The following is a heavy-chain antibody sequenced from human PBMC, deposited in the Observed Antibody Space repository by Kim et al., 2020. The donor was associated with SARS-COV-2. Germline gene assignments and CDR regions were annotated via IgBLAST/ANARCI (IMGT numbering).Heavy chain of an antibody. CDR2: IKQDESEK. Sequence: GGSLRLSCAASGFTFSSYWMSWVRQAPGKGLEWVANIKQDESEKYYVDSVKGRFTISRDNAKNSLYLQMNSLRAEDTAVYYCARESDSGWTQEFDYWGQGTLVTVSS. V-gene: IGHV3-7*01. CDR1: GFTFSSYW. J-gene: IGHJ4*02. CDR3: ARESDSGWTQEFDY. D-gene: IGHD6-19*01.